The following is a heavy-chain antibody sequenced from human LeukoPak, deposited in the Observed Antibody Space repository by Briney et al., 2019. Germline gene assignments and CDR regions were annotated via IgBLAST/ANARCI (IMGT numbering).Heavy chain of an antibody. D-gene: IGHD3-22*01. CDR1: GVTVRSNY. J-gene: IGHJ4*02. CDR3: VRESAYYDY. V-gene: IGHV3-64D*09. Sequence: GGSLRLSCAASGVTVRSNYMSWVRQAPGKGLEYVSAISSNGASTYYAGSLKGRFTISRDNSKNTLYLQMSSLRPEDTALYYCVRESAYYDYWGQGTLVTVSS. CDR2: ISSNGAST.